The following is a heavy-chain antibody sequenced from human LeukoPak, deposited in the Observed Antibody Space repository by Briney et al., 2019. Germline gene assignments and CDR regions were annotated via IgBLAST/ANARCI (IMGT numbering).Heavy chain of an antibody. V-gene: IGHV4-59*01. D-gene: IGHD1-1*01. J-gene: IGHJ6*03. CDR1: GVSISRYY. Sequence: SETLSLTCTVSGVSISRYYWSWIRQPPGRGLEWIGYVFDSGSTNYNPSLKSRVTISVDTSTKQFSLRLSSVTAADTAVYYCARLYQQSKWKYYYYYMDVWGKGTAVTVSS. CDR2: VFDSGST. CDR3: ARLYQQSKWKYYYYYMDV.